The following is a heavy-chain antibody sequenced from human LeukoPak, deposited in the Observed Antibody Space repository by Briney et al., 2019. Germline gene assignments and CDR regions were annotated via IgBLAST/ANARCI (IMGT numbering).Heavy chain of an antibody. D-gene: IGHD3-3*01. CDR2: IYSGGST. J-gene: IGHJ6*02. V-gene: IGHV3-66*01. Sequence: GGSLRLSCAASGFTVSSNYMSWVRQAPGKGLEWVSVIYSGGSTYYADSVKGRFTISRDNAKNSLYLQMNSLRAEDTAVYYCVRALRFLEWALTYYYGMDVWGQGTTVTVSS. CDR1: GFTVSSNY. CDR3: VRALRFLEWALTYYYGMDV.